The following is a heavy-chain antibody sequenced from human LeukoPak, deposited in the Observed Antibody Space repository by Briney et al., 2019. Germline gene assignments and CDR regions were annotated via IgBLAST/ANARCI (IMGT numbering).Heavy chain of an antibody. CDR1: GGSLSSGGYY. D-gene: IGHD5-12*01. V-gene: IGHV4-61*08. Sequence: SQTLSLTCAVSGGSLSSGGYYWSWIRQPPGKGLEWIGYIYHSGSTKYNPSLKSRVTILVDTSKNQFSLKLSSVTAADTAVYYCARDGYSGNDGLWGQGTLVTVSS. CDR2: IYHSGST. J-gene: IGHJ4*02. CDR3: ARDGYSGNDGL.